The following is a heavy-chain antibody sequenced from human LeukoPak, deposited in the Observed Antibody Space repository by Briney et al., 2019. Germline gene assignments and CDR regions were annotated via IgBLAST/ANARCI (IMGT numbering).Heavy chain of an antibody. CDR3: ARRRHNDAFDI. CDR1: GGSISSYY. Sequence: SETLSLTCTVSGGSISSYYWSWIRQPPGKGLEWIGYIYYSGSTNYNPSLKSRVTISVDTSKNQFSLKLSSVTAADTAVYYCARRRHNDAFDIWGQGTMVTVPS. V-gene: IGHV4-59*01. CDR2: IYYSGST. J-gene: IGHJ3*02.